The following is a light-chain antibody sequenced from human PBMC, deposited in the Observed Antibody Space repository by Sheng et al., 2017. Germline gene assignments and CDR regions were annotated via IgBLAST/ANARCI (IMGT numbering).Light chain of an antibody. J-gene: IGLJ1*01. CDR2: DDS. CDR3: QVWDSTTDHYV. CDR1: IVGSKS. V-gene: IGLV3-21*03. Sequence: SYVLTQPPSVSVAPGKTATIACGGKIVGSKSVHWYQQKPGQAPVLVVFDDSDRPSGISERFSGSNSGNTATLTISTVEAGDEADYHCQVWDSTTDHYVFATGTKVTVL.